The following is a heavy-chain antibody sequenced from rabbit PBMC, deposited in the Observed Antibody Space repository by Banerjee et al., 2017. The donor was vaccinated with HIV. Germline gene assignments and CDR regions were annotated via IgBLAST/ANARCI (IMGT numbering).Heavy chain of an antibody. J-gene: IGHJ4*01. Sequence: QEQLEESGGDLVKPGASLTLTCTASGIDFSSSYWICWVRQAPVTGLEWSACINTSSGNTVYASWAKGRFTISKTSSTTVTLQMTSLTAADTATYFCVRENIYAGSSDNFRDYFNLWGQGTLVTVS. V-gene: IGHV1S45*01. CDR3: VRENIYAGSSDNFRDYFNL. D-gene: IGHD8-1*01. CDR2: INTSSGNT. CDR1: GIDFSSSYW.